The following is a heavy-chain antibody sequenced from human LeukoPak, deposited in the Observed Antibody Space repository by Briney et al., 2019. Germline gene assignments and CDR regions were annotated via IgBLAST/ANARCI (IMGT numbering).Heavy chain of an antibody. D-gene: IGHD3-10*01. J-gene: IGHJ4*02. CDR3: ASFYYGSGLAVDY. V-gene: IGHV4-4*09. CDR2: IYPSGRS. Sequence: SETLSLTCTVSGGSISTDYGNWIRQPPGKGLEWIGYIYPSGRSNYSPSLKSRVTISADTSKRQFSLKLTSVTAADTAVYYCASFYYGSGLAVDYWGQGILVTVSS. CDR1: GGSISTDY.